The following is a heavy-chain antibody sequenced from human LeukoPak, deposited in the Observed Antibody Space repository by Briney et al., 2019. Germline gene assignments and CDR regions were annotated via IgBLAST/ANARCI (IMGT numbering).Heavy chain of an antibody. CDR2: IYHSGST. CDR3: ARGALRYFDWLGPWFDP. CDR1: GGSISSGGYS. V-gene: IGHV4-30-2*01. Sequence: SQTLSLTCAVSGGSISSGGYSWSWLRQPPGKGLEWIGYIYHSGSTYYNPSLKSRVTISVDRSKNQFSLKLSSVTAADTAVYYCARGALRYFDWLGPWFDPWGQGTLVTVSS. J-gene: IGHJ5*02. D-gene: IGHD3-9*01.